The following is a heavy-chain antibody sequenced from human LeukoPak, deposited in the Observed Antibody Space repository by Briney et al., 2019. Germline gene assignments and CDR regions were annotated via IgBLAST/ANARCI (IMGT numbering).Heavy chain of an antibody. D-gene: IGHD4-17*01. CDR1: GFTFSSYG. V-gene: IGHV3-30*02. CDR2: IHYDSTTE. J-gene: IGHJ6*03. CDR3: AGLTTVTTQYYYMDV. Sequence: GGSLRLSCAASGFTFSSYGMHWVRQAPGKGLEWVAYIHYDSTTEDYADSVKGRFTISRDNSKNTLYLQMNSLRAEDTAVYYCAGLTTVTTQYYYMDVWGKGTTVTISS.